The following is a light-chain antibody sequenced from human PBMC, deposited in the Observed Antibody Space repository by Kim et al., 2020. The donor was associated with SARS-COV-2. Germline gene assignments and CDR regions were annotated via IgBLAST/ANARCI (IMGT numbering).Light chain of an antibody. Sequence: SYELTQPLSVSVALGQTASITCGGDNIGSKHVHWYQQKAGQSPVLVIYRDSSRPAEIPERFSGSNSGNTATLTVSIAQAGDEADYYCQVWDNNTWLFGAG. CDR2: RDS. V-gene: IGLV3-9*01. CDR3: QVWDNNTWL. J-gene: IGLJ3*02. CDR1: NIGSKH.